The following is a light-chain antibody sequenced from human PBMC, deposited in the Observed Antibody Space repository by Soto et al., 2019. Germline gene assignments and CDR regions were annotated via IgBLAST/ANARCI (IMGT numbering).Light chain of an antibody. CDR3: QQYDSLPYT. V-gene: IGKV1-33*01. Sequence: DIQMTQSPSSLSASVGDRVTITCQASEDITNYLNWYQQKPGKVPKLLIYDASKLEVGVPSRFSGSGSGTDFTFTMSSLQPEEIATYYCQQYDSLPYTFGQGTKLEIK. J-gene: IGKJ2*01. CDR1: EDITNY. CDR2: DAS.